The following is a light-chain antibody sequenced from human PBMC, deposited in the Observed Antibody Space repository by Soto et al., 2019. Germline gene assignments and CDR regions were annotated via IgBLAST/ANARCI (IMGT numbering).Light chain of an antibody. CDR2: GAS. CDR1: QSVSSNS. J-gene: IGKJ1*01. Sequence: EIVLTQSPGTLSLSPGERVTLSCRASQSVSSNSLAWYQQKPGQAPRLLIYGASNRATGIPDRFSGSGSGTDFSLTISRLEPEDFAVYYCQQYGSSRWTFGQGTKV. CDR3: QQYGSSRWT. V-gene: IGKV3-20*01.